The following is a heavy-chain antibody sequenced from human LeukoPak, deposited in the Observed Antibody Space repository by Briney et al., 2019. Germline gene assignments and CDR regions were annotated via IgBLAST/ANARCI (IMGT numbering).Heavy chain of an antibody. J-gene: IGHJ4*02. CDR3: AKGQRAVAATFDY. CDR1: GFTFSNYA. CDR2: ISWNSGSI. D-gene: IGHD6-19*01. Sequence: TGGSLRLSCAASGFTFSNYAMTWVRQAPGKGLEWVSGISWNSGSIGYADSVKGRFTISRDNAKNSLYLQMNSLRAEDTALYYCAKGQRAVAATFDYWGQGTLVTVSS. V-gene: IGHV3-9*01.